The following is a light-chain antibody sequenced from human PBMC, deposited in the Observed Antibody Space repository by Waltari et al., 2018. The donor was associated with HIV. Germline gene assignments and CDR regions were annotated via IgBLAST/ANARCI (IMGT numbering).Light chain of an antibody. J-gene: IGLJ2*01. CDR2: KNK. CDR3: QSYDTSLSAWV. CDR1: SPNIGAGYD. Sequence: QSVLTPPPSISGAPGQRITVSCSGTSPNIGAGYDVHWFQQLPGTAPNLLLYKNKNRPSGVPDRFSASKSDASASLAITGLQAADEGDYFCQSYDTSLSAWVFGGGTRLTVL. V-gene: IGLV1-40*03.